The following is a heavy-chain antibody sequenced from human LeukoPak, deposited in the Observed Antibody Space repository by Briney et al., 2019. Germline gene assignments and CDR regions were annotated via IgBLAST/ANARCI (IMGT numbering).Heavy chain of an antibody. CDR3: AKGGLSGWYGYYFDY. CDR2: ISYDGSNK. CDR1: GFTFSSYG. V-gene: IGHV3-30*18. Sequence: PGRSLRLSCAASGFTFSSYGMHWVRQAPGKGLEWVAVISYDGSNKYYADSVKGRFTISRDNAKNSLYLQMNSLRAEDTAVYYCAKGGLSGWYGYYFDYWGQGTLVTVSS. D-gene: IGHD6-19*01. J-gene: IGHJ4*02.